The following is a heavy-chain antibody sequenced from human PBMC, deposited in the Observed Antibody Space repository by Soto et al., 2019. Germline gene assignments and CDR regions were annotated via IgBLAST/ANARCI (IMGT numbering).Heavy chain of an antibody. CDR2: IWYDGSNK. CDR3: ARDCWKTGGCY. Sequence: GGSLRLSCAASGFTFSSYGMHWVRQAPGKGLEWVAVIWYDGSNKYYADSVKGRFTISRDNSKNTLYLQMNSLRAEDTAVYYCARDCWKTGGCYWGQGTLVTVSS. CDR1: GFTFSSYG. D-gene: IGHD1-1*01. V-gene: IGHV3-33*01. J-gene: IGHJ4*02.